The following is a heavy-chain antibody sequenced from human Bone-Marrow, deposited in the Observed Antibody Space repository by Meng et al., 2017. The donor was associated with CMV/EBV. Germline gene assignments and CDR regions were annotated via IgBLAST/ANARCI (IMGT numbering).Heavy chain of an antibody. Sequence: GGSLRLSCAASGFTFSSHWMHWVRQAPGKGLVWVSRINSDGSRTSYADSVKGRFTISRDNAKNTLYLQMNSLRAEDTAVYYCARGGYDYYGRYVWGQGTTVTVSS. CDR2: INSDGSRT. J-gene: IGHJ6*02. CDR3: ARGGYDYYGRYV. CDR1: GFTFSSHW. V-gene: IGHV3-74*01.